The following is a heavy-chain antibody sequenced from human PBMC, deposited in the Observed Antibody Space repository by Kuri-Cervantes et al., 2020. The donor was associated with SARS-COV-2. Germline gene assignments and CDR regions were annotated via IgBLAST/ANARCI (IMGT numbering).Heavy chain of an antibody. J-gene: IGHJ6*02. D-gene: IGHD3-10*01. CDR3: ARDQSFTMVRGVISGMDV. V-gene: IGHV3-33*01. CDR1: GFTFSSYG. Sequence: GESLKISCAASGFTFSSYGMHWVRQAPGKGLEWVAVIWYDGSNKYYADSVKGRFTISRDNSKNTLYLQMNSLRAEDTAVYYCARDQSFTMVRGVISGMDVWGQGTTVTVSS. CDR2: IWYDGSNK.